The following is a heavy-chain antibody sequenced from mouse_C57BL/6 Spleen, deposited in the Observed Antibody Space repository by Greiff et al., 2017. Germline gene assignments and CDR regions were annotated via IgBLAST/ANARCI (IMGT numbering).Heavy chain of an antibody. J-gene: IGHJ4*01. CDR2: ISGGGGNT. D-gene: IGHD1-1*01. CDR3: ATYYYCSYAMDY. Sequence: EVQGVESGGGLVKPGGSLKLSCAASGSTFSSYTMSWVRQTPEKRLEWVATISGGGGNTYYPDSVKGRFTISRDNAKNTLYLQMSSLRSEDTALXYCATYYYCSYAMDYWGQGTSVTVSS. CDR1: GSTFSSYT. V-gene: IGHV5-9*01.